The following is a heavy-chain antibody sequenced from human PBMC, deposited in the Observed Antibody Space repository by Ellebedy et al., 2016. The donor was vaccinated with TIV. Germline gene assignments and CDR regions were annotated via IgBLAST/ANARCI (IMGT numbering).Heavy chain of an antibody. J-gene: IGHJ4*02. Sequence: GGSLRLSCAASGFTFSSHVMHWVRQAPGKGPEWVAIISYDGSNKYYADSVKGRLTISRDDSKNTLFLQMNSLRPEDTAVYYCARAWDSSTWIFDYWGQGTLVTVSS. D-gene: IGHD6-13*01. V-gene: IGHV3-30-3*01. CDR1: GFTFSSHV. CDR2: ISYDGSNK. CDR3: ARAWDSSTWIFDY.